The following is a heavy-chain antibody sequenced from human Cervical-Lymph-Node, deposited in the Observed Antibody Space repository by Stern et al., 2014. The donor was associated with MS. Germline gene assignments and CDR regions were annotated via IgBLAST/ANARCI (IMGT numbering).Heavy chain of an antibody. CDR2: FEPEDGEP. J-gene: IGHJ4*02. D-gene: IGHD3-10*01. CDR1: GSTLTDFF. V-gene: IGHV1-24*01. Sequence: VQLVQSGAEVKKPGDSVKVSCKASGSTLTDFFMHWVRQPPGKGLEWMGGFEPEDGEPIYAQKFQGRVTMTEDTSTDTAYMELSSLRSDDTAVYYCATDYNYWGQGTLVTVSS. CDR3: ATDYNY.